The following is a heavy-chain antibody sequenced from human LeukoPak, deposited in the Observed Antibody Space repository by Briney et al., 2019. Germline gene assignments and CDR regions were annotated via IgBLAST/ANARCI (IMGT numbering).Heavy chain of an antibody. V-gene: IGHV4-34*01. Sequence: SETPSLTCAVYGGSFSGYYWSWIRQPPGKGLEWIGEINHSGSTNYNPSLKSRVTISVDTSKNQFSLKLSSVTAADTAVYYCARQWRWFDPWGQGTLVTVSS. J-gene: IGHJ5*02. D-gene: IGHD6-19*01. CDR1: GGSFSGYY. CDR2: INHSGST. CDR3: ARQWRWFDP.